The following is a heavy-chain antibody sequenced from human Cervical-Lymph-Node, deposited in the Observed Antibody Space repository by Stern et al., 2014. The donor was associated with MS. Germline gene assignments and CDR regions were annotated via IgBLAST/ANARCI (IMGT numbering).Heavy chain of an antibody. V-gene: IGHV5-51*01. J-gene: IGHJ4*02. CDR2: IYPGAADV. CDR3: ARGSGRDFFDY. Sequence: EVQLGESGAEVKKPGEFLKISCKGSGYSFTNYWIGWVRQMTGKGLEFMGIIYPGAADVRYSPSFQGQVPISADKSISTAYLQWSSLKASDTAMYYCARGSGRDFFDYWGQGALVTVSS. CDR1: GYSFTNYW. D-gene: IGHD3-3*01.